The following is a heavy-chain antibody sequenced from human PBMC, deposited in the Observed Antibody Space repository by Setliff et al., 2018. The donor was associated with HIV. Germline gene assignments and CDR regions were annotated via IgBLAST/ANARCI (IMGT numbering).Heavy chain of an antibody. CDR3: AKPTPGLNPRSFDL. CDR2: VSPGSGTT. CDR1: GFAFSTFD. Sequence: PGGSLRLSCAAFGFAFSTFDMNWVRQTPDKGLEWVAAVSPGSGTTYYADSVKGRFTVSRDDSKNTLFLQMNSLGAEDTAIYYCAKPTPGLNPRSFDLWGQGTLVTVSS. J-gene: IGHJ3*01. V-gene: IGHV3-23*01.